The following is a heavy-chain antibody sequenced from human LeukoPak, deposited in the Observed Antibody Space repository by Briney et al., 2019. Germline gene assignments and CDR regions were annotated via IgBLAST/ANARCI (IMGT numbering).Heavy chain of an antibody. CDR3: AREGGSGWYSGWFDP. CDR2: ISGSGGNT. V-gene: IGHV3-23*01. CDR1: GFTFSSYA. D-gene: IGHD6-19*01. Sequence: PGGSLRLSCAASGFTFSSYAMSWVRQAPGKGLEWVSAISGSGGNTYFADSVKGRFTISRDNAKNSLYLQMNSLRAEDTALYYCAREGGSGWYSGWFDPWGQGTLVTVSS. J-gene: IGHJ5*02.